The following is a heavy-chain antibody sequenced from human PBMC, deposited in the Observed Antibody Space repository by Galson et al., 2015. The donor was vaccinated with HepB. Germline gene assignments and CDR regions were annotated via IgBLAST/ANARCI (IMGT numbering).Heavy chain of an antibody. D-gene: IGHD3-22*01. J-gene: IGHJ3*02. Sequence: CAISGDSVSSNSAAWNWIRQSPSRGLEWLGRTYYRSKWYNDYAVSVKSRITINPDTSKNQFSLQLNSVTPEDTAVYYCASSYYYDSSGYSHPFDIWGQGTMVTVSS. CDR1: GDSVSSNSAA. CDR3: ASSYYYDSSGYSHPFDI. CDR2: TYYRSKWYN. V-gene: IGHV6-1*01.